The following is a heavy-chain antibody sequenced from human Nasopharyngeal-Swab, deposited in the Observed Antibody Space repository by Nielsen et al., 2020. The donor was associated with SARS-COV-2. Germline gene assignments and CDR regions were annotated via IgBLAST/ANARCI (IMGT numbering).Heavy chain of an antibody. D-gene: IGHD2-21*02. V-gene: IGHV3-30-3*01. CDR3: ARGGLLELGFYWYFDL. J-gene: IGHJ2*01. Sequence: GESLKISCAASGFTFSSYAMHWVRQAPGKGLEWVAVISYDGSNKYYADSVKGRFTISRDNSKNTLYLQMNSLRAEDTAVYYCARGGLLELGFYWYFDLWRRGTLVTVSS. CDR1: GFTFSSYA. CDR2: ISYDGSNK.